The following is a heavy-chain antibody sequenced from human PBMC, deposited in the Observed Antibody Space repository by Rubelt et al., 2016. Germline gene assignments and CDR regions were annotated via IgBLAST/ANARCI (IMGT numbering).Heavy chain of an antibody. Sequence: QVQLVQSGAVLKKPGASVKVSCKVSGDTLSVFSIHWVRQAPGKGLGWMGGFEVEDGETVYAQNFQGRLIMTEDTSTDTAYMELSRLTSADTAVYYCSAADSSSWYDATDTWGQGTMVTVSS. D-gene: IGHD6-13*01. CDR1: GDTLSVFS. J-gene: IGHJ3*02. V-gene: IGHV1-24*01. CDR2: FEVEDGET. CDR3: SAADSSSWYDATDT.